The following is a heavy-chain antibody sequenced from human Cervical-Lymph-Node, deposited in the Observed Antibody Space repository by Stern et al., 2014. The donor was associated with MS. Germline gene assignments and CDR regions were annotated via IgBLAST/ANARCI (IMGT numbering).Heavy chain of an antibody. CDR2: IYHSGST. V-gene: IGHV4-4*02. CDR3: ARGGRLRGYYFDY. J-gene: IGHJ4*02. Sequence: VQLVESGPGLVKPSGTLSLTCAVSGGSISSSNWWSWVRQPPGKGLEWXGEIYHSGSTNYNPSLKSRVTISVDKSKNQFPLKLSSVTAADTAVYYCARGGRLRGYYFDYWGQGTLVTVSS. D-gene: IGHD5-12*01. CDR1: GGSISSSNW.